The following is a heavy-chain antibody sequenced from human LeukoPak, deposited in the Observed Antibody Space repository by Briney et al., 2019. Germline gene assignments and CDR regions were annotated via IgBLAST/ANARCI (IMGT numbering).Heavy chain of an antibody. CDR1: GYTFTGYY. V-gene: IGHV1-69*06. CDR2: IIPIFGTA. Sequence: SVKVSCKASGYTFTGYYMHWVRQAPGQGLEWMGGIIPIFGTANYAQKFQGRVTITADKSTSTAYMELSSLRSEDTAVYYCARDKGQYCSGGSCYLYFQHWGQGTLVTVSS. J-gene: IGHJ1*01. D-gene: IGHD2-15*01. CDR3: ARDKGQYCSGGSCYLYFQH.